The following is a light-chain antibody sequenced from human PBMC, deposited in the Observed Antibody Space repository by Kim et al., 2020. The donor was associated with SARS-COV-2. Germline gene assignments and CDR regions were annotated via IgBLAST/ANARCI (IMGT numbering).Light chain of an antibody. CDR3: QQYDDWPA. V-gene: IGKV3-15*01. Sequence: SVSPGESATLSCRASQSVKNNLAWYQHRPGQAPRLIIYDTSTRATGVPARFSGGGSGTEFTLTISSLQSEDFAVYYCQQYDDWPAFGQGTKVDIK. J-gene: IGKJ1*01. CDR1: QSVKNN. CDR2: DTS.